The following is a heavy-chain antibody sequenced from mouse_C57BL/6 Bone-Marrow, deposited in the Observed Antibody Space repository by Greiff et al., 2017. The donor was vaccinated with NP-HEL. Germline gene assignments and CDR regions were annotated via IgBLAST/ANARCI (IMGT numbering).Heavy chain of an antibody. CDR1: GYTFTSYW. CDR2: IDPSDSYT. D-gene: IGHD1-1*01. CDR3: ARVHYGSAY. Sequence: QVQLQQPGAELVRPGTSVKLSCKASGYTFTSYWMHWVKQRPGQGLEWIGVIDPSDSYTNYNQKFKGKATLTVDTSSSTAYMQLSSRTSEDSAVYYCARVHYGSAYWGQGTLVTVSA. V-gene: IGHV1-59*01. J-gene: IGHJ3*01.